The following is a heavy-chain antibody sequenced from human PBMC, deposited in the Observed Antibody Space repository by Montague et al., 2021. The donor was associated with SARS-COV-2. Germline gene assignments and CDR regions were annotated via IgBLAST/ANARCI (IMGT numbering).Heavy chain of an antibody. V-gene: IGHV4-39*01. CDR3: ARPQQQLAFDY. J-gene: IGHJ4*02. Sequence: SETLSLTCTASGGSLSSSSYYWGWIRQPPGKGLEWVGSFFYSGSTYYNPSLKSRVTISVDTSKNQFSLKLSSVTAADTAVYYCARPQQQLAFDYWGQGTLVTVSS. D-gene: IGHD6-13*01. CDR2: FFYSGST. CDR1: GGSLSSSSYY.